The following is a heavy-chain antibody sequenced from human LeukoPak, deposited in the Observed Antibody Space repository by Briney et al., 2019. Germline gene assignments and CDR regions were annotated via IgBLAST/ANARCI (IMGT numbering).Heavy chain of an antibody. Sequence: SETLSPTCTVSGGSISSYYWSWIRQPPGKGLEWIGYIYYSGSTNYNPSLKSRVTISVDTSKNQFSLKLSSVTAADTAVYYCARVITMVRRPEAGWFDPWGQGTLVTVSS. CDR1: GGSISSYY. V-gene: IGHV4-59*01. CDR2: IYYSGST. D-gene: IGHD3-10*01. J-gene: IGHJ5*02. CDR3: ARVITMVRRPEAGWFDP.